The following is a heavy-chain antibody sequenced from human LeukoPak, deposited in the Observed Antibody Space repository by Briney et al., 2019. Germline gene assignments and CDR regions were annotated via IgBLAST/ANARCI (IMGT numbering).Heavy chain of an antibody. Sequence: GGSLRLSCAASGFTFSDHYMDWVRQAPGKGLEWVGRVRNKTKSHTTEYAASLKGRFTISRDDSKNSLYLQMNSLRAEDSAVYYCARDLPDSSGHDHWGQGTLVTVSS. CDR3: ARDLPDSSGHDH. D-gene: IGHD6-19*01. J-gene: IGHJ4*02. CDR1: GFTFSDHY. V-gene: IGHV3-72*01. CDR2: VRNKTKSHTT.